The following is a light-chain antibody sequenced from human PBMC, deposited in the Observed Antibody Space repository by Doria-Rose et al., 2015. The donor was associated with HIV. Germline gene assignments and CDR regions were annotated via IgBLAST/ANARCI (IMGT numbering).Light chain of an antibody. CDR1: QSFSSTY. J-gene: IGKJ1*01. CDR3: HQYGTSWT. CDR2: DGS. V-gene: IGKV3-20*01. Sequence: TQSPGTLSLSPGERATLSCRASQSFSSTYLAWYQQKPGQAPSLLIYDGSTRATGITDRFSVSGSGTDFTRTINRPEPEDFALYYCHQYGTSWTFGQGTKVEI.